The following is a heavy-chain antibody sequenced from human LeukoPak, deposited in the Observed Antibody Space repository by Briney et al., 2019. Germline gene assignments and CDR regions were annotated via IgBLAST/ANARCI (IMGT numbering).Heavy chain of an antibody. CDR1: GFTFSTYG. V-gene: IGHV3-30*18. D-gene: IGHD2-15*01. CDR2: ISSDGGNK. Sequence: GGSLRLSCAASGFTFSTYGMHWVRQAPGKGLEWVAVISSDGGNKYYADSMKGRFSISRDNSKNTLYLQMNSLRAEDTAVYYCAKAGCSGGSCYVYFDYWGQGTLVTVSS. J-gene: IGHJ4*02. CDR3: AKAGCSGGSCYVYFDY.